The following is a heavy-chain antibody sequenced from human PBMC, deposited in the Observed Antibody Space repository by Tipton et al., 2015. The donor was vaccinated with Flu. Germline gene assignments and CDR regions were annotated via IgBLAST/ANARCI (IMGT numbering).Heavy chain of an antibody. V-gene: IGHV4-34*01. Sequence: SRVSISVDTSKNQFSLKLNSVTAADTAIYYCARGSGYSNTYFDYWGRGTLVTVSS. CDR3: ARGSGYSNTYFDY. D-gene: IGHD5-12*01. J-gene: IGHJ4*02.